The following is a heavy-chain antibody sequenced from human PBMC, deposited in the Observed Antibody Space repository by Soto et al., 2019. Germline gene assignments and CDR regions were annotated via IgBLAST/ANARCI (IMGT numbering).Heavy chain of an antibody. CDR1: GGSISSGGYY. V-gene: IGHV4-31*03. CDR3: ARDREYQQTRGPNWFDP. D-gene: IGHD2-2*01. J-gene: IGHJ5*02. CDR2: IYYSGST. Sequence: QVQLQESGPGLVKPSQTLSLTCTVSGGSISSGGYYWSWIRQHPGKGLEWIGYIYYSGSTYYNPSLKSRVTRSVDTSKNQSSLKLSSGPAADTAVYYCARDREYQQTRGPNWFDPWGQGTLVTVSS.